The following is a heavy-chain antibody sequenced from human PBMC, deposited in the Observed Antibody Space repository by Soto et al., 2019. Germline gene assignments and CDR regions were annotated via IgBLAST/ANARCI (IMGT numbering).Heavy chain of an antibody. D-gene: IGHD6-19*01. CDR3: ARVRAVAGTDPPDY. CDR1: GFTFSSYS. CDR2: ISSSSSYI. J-gene: IGHJ4*02. V-gene: IGHV3-21*01. Sequence: EVQLVESGGGLVKPGGSLRLSCAASGFTFSSYSMNWVRQAPGKGLEWVSSISSSSSYIYYADSVKGRFIISRDNAKNSLYLQMNSLRAEDTAVYYCARVRAVAGTDPPDYWGQGTLVTVSS.